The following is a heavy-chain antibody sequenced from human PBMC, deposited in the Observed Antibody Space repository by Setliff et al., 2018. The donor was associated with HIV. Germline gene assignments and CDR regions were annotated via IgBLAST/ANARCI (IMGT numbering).Heavy chain of an antibody. V-gene: IGHV1-3*01. D-gene: IGHD3-3*01. J-gene: IGHJ6*03. CDR1: GYTFTSYA. CDR3: ARDERDYDFWNGYAHYMDV. Sequence: ASVKVSCKASGYTFTSYAIHWVRQAPGQRLEWMGWINPGNGNTKYSQNFQGRVTITRDTSATTVYMELSSLRSEDTAVYYCARDERDYDFWNGYAHYMDVWGKGTTVTVS. CDR2: INPGNGNT.